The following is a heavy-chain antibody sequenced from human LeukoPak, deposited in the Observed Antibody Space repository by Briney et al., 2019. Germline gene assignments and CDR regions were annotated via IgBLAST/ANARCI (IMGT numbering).Heavy chain of an antibody. Sequence: GESLKISCKGSGYSFTSYWIGWVRQMPGKGLEWMGIIYPGDPDTRYSPSFQGQVTISADKSISTAYLQWSSLKASDTAMYYCARTTGYDFWSGYCYDYWGQGTLVTVSS. J-gene: IGHJ4*02. V-gene: IGHV5-51*01. CDR1: GYSFTSYW. CDR2: IYPGDPDT. CDR3: ARTTGYDFWSGYCYDY. D-gene: IGHD3-3*01.